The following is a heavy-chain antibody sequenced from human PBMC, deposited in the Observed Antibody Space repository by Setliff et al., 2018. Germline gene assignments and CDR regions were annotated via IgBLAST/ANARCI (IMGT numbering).Heavy chain of an antibody. CDR3: ARDSLDRHTYYYDSSRYSSAFDI. CDR2: IYYSGST. V-gene: IGHV4-39*07. D-gene: IGHD3-22*01. J-gene: IGHJ3*02. Sequence: SETLSLTCTVSGGSISSSSYYWGCIRQPQGKGLEWIGSIYYSGSTYYNPSLKSRVTISVDTSKNQFSLKLSSVTAADTAVYYCARDSLDRHTYYYDSSRYSSAFDIWGPGTMVTVSS. CDR1: GGSISSSSYY.